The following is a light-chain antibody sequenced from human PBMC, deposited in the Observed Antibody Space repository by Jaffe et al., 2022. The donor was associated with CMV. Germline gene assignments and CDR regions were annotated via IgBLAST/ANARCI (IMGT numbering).Light chain of an antibody. Sequence: DIQLTQSPSFLSTSVGDRVTITCRASQGVGSSLAWYQQKPGEAPKLLIYAASTLHSGVPSRFSGRGSGTEFTLTISSLQPEDFATYYCQQFNTYPYTFGQGTKLEIK. J-gene: IGKJ2*01. V-gene: IGKV1-9*01. CDR2: AAS. CDR3: QQFNTYPYT. CDR1: QGVGSS.